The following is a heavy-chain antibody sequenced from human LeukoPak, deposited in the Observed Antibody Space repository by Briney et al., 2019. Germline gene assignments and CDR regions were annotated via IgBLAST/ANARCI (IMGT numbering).Heavy chain of an antibody. CDR2: IRYDGSNK. V-gene: IGHV3-30*02. CDR3: XXDXIFLFHCSXTXCFXXFDP. D-gene: IGHD2-2*01. J-gene: IGHJ5*02. Sequence: GGSLRLSCAASGFTFSSYGMHWVRQAPGKGLEWVAFIRYDGSNKYYADSVKGRFTISRDNSKNTLYLQMNSLRAEDTAVYYXXXDXIFLFHCSXTXCFXXFDPWGQGTLVTVSS. CDR1: GFTFSSYG.